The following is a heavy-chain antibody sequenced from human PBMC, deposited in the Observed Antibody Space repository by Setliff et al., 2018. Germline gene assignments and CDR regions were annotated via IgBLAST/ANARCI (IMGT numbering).Heavy chain of an antibody. V-gene: IGHV1-18*01. J-gene: IGHJ3*02. D-gene: IGHD6-6*01. CDR3: LRDRPYSNSPEDAFDI. Sequence: ASVKVSCKASGFTFTIYGVNWVRQAPGQGLEWMGWISAFNGYTQYSQKFKGRITVTTDTSTSTAYMELGSLTSDDTVVYYCLRDRPYSNSPEDAFDIWGQGTTVTVSS. CDR2: ISAFNGYT. CDR1: GFTFTIYG.